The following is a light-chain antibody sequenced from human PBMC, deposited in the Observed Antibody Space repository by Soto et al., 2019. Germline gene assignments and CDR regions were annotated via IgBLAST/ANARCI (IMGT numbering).Light chain of an antibody. CDR1: QNISSW. CDR3: QEYKSYST. Sequence: DIQMTQSPSTLPASVGDRVTITCRASQNISSWLAWYQQKSGKAPQVLIYDASSLDVGAQSRFSGSGSGTEFTLTINGLQPEDFATYFCQEYKSYSTFGPGTKVDIK. CDR2: DAS. V-gene: IGKV1-5*01. J-gene: IGKJ1*01.